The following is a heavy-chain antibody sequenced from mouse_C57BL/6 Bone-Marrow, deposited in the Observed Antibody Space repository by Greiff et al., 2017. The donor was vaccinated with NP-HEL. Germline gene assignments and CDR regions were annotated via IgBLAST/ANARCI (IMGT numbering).Heavy chain of an antibody. CDR1: GFTFSSYA. CDR3: TRFVLPYYFDY. CDR2: ISSGGDYI. V-gene: IGHV5-9-1*02. Sequence: EVKVVESGEGLVKPGGSLKLSCAASGFTFSSYAMSWVRQTPEKRLEWVAYISSGGDYIYYADTVKGRFTISRDNARNTLYLQMSSLKSEDTAMYYCTRFVLPYYFDYWGQGTTLTVSS. J-gene: IGHJ2*01. D-gene: IGHD5-5*01.